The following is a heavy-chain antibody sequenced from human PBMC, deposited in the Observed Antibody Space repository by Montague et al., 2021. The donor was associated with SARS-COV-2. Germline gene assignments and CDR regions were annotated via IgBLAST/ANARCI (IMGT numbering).Heavy chain of an antibody. V-gene: IGHV4-34*01. D-gene: IGHD2/OR15-2a*01. J-gene: IGHJ5*02. CDR2: INHSGNT. CDR3: ARGSQIYETRGLRSGWFDH. Sequence: SETLSLTCAVYGASFSGYYWSWIRQPPGKGLEWIGEINHSGNTNYNPSLKSRVTISVDTSKNQFSLKLSSVTAADTAVYFCARGSQIYETRGLRSGWFDHWGQGTLVTVSS. CDR1: GASFSGYY.